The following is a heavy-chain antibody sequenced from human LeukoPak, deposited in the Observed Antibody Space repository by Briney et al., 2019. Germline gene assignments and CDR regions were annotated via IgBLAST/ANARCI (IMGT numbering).Heavy chain of an antibody. V-gene: IGHV3-21*01. J-gene: IGHJ4*02. CDR2: ISSSSRYI. CDR3: ARDKVPAAIPIDY. CDR1: GFTFSSSS. D-gene: IGHD2-2*01. Sequence: GGSLRLSCAPSGFTFSSSSMNRVRQAPGKGLGWVSSISSSSRYIYCADSVKGRFTISRDNAKNSLYLQMNSLRAEDTAVYYCARDKVPAAIPIDYWGQGTLVTVSS.